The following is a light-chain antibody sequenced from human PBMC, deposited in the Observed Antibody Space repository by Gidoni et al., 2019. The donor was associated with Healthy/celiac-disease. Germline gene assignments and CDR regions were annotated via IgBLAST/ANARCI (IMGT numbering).Light chain of an antibody. CDR1: SSDVGGYNY. V-gene: IGLV2-11*01. Sequence: QAARTQPRPESGSPGQSVTISCTGTSSDVGGYNYVSWYQQPPGKAPNLMVYDVSKRPSGVPDRFSGSKSGNTASLTISGLQAEDEADYYCCSYAGSYSWVFGGGTKLTVL. CDR3: CSYAGSYSWV. J-gene: IGLJ3*02. CDR2: DVS.